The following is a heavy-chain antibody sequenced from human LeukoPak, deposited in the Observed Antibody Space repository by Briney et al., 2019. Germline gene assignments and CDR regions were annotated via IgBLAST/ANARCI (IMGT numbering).Heavy chain of an antibody. CDR2: ISGSGGST. D-gene: IGHD2-15*01. CDR3: AKGGRYCSGGSCYSRWFDP. J-gene: IGHJ5*02. V-gene: IGHV3-23*01. Sequence: GGSLRLSCAASGFTFSSYAMSWVRQAPGKGLEWVPAISGSGGSTYYADSVKGRFTISRDNSENTLYLQMNSLRAEDTAVYYCAKGGRYCSGGSCYSRWFDPWGQGTLVTVSS. CDR1: GFTFSSYA.